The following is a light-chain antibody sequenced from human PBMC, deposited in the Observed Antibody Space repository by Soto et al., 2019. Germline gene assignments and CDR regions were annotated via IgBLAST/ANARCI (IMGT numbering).Light chain of an antibody. V-gene: IGLV2-8*01. CDR3: SSYAGNNNVV. Sequence: ALTQPPSASGSPGQSVTISCTGTSSDVGDYKFVSWYQQHPGKAPKLMIYEVSRRPSGVPDRFSGSKSGNTASLTVSGLQAEDEADYYCSSYAGNNNVVFGGGTKVTVL. J-gene: IGLJ2*01. CDR2: EVS. CDR1: SSDVGDYKF.